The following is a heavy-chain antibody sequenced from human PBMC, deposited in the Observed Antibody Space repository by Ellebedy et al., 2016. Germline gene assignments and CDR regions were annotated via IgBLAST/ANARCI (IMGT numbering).Heavy chain of an antibody. CDR3: ARAGPLEMNHFDY. V-gene: IGHV3-21*01. CDR1: GISFSNYS. D-gene: IGHD5-24*01. Sequence: GESLKISCAASGISFSNYSMSWVRQAPGKGLEWVSSISSSSSYMYYADSVKGRFTISRDNAKNSLYLQMNSLTAEDTAVYYCARAGPLEMNHFDYWGQGTLVTVPS. J-gene: IGHJ4*02. CDR2: ISSSSSYM.